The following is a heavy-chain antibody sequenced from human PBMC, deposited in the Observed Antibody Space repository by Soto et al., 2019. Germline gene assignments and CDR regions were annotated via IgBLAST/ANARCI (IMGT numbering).Heavy chain of an antibody. V-gene: IGHV3-21*01. J-gene: IGHJ3*02. Sequence: PGGSLRLSCAASGFTFSSYSMNWVRQAPGKGLEWVSSISSSSSYIYYADSVKGRFTISRDNAKNSLYLQMNSLRAEDTAVYYCARDYFTIFGVAPSAFDIWGQGTMVTVSS. D-gene: IGHD3-3*01. CDR1: GFTFSSYS. CDR2: ISSSSSYI. CDR3: ARDYFTIFGVAPSAFDI.